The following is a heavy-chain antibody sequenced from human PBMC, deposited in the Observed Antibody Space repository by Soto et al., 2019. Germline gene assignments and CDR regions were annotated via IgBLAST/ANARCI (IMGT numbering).Heavy chain of an antibody. CDR1: GGSISSGGYY. Sequence: QVQLQESGPGLVKPSQTLSLTCTVSGGSISSGGYYWSWIRQHPGKGLEWIGYIYYSGSTYYNPSLKSRVTISVDTAKNQCSLKLSSVTAADTAVYYCAREEHYDSSGPMDIWGQGTMVTVSS. J-gene: IGHJ3*02. D-gene: IGHD3-22*01. CDR3: AREEHYDSSGPMDI. V-gene: IGHV4-31*03. CDR2: IYYSGST.